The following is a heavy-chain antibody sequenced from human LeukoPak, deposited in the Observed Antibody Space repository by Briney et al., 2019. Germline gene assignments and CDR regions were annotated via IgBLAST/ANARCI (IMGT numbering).Heavy chain of an antibody. CDR3: ARSSYSSSSSV. CDR2: ISWNSGSI. Sequence: GGSLRLSCAGSGFIFNNYAMHWVRQPPGKGLEWVSGISWNSGSIDYADSVKGRFTISRDNAKNSLYLQINSLRAEDTAVYYCARSSYSSSSSVWGQGTMVTVSS. D-gene: IGHD6-6*01. J-gene: IGHJ3*01. CDR1: GFIFNNYA. V-gene: IGHV3-9*01.